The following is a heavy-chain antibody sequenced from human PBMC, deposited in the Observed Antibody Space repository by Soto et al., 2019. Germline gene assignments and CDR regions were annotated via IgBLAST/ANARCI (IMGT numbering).Heavy chain of an antibody. D-gene: IGHD5-18*01. J-gene: IGHJ4*02. CDR2: IIPIFGTA. V-gene: IGHV1-69*01. Sequence: QVQLVQSGAEVKKPGSSVKVSCKASGGTFSSYAISWVRQAPGQGLAWMGGIIPIFGTANYAHKFQGRVTINADDTTSTAYMELRSLRSEDTAVYYCARDLGGYSYGYGDYWGQGTLVTVSS. CDR3: ARDLGGYSYGYGDY. CDR1: GGTFSSYA.